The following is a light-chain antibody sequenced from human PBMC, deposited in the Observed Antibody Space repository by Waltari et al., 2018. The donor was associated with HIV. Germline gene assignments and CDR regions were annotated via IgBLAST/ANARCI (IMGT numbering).Light chain of an antibody. CDR3: QQYHSVPYS. CDR2: WAS. V-gene: IGKV4-1*01. Sequence: DVVVTQSPDSLAVSVGETATLNCKSSKSLLYRSNNKNYVAWYQQRAGQRPKLLIYWASTRGSGVPDRFSGSGSETDFTLTISSLQPEDVAVYFCQQYHSVPYSFGQGTKVEVK. CDR1: KSLLYRSNNKNY. J-gene: IGKJ2*03.